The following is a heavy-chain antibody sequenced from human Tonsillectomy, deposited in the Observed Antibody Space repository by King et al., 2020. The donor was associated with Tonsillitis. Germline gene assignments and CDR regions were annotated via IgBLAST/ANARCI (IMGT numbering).Heavy chain of an antibody. CDR2: FSGSGGST. CDR3: AKVTMIVVVIC. J-gene: IGHJ4*02. CDR1: GFTFSSYA. V-gene: IGHV3-23*04. Sequence: VQLVESGGGLVQPGGSLRLSCAASGFTFSSYAMSWVRQAPGKGLDWVSAFSGSGGSTNYADSVKGRFTISRDNSKNTLYLQMNSLRAEDTAVYYCAKVTMIVVVICWGQGTLVTVSS. D-gene: IGHD3-22*01.